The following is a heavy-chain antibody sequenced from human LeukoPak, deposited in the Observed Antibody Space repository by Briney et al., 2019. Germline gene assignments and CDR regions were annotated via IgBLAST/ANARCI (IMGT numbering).Heavy chain of an antibody. CDR3: ARAYSSSWYFESGWFDP. D-gene: IGHD6-13*01. J-gene: IGHJ5*02. V-gene: IGHV4-30-2*01. Sequence: SETLSLTCAVSGGSISSGGHSWSWLRQPPGKGLEWIGYIYHSGSTYYNPSLKSRVTISVDRSKNQFSLKLSSVTAADTAVYYCARAYSSSWYFESGWFDPWGQGTLVTVSS. CDR1: GGSISSGGHS. CDR2: IYHSGST.